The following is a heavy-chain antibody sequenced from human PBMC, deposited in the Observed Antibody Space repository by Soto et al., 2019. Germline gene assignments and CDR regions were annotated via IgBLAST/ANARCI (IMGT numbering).Heavy chain of an antibody. J-gene: IGHJ6*02. Sequence: GASVKVSCKASGGTFSSYAISWVRQAPGQGLEWMGGIIPIFGTANYAQKFQGRVTITADKSTSTAYMELSSLRSEDTAVYYCARGFVDQLRFLEWPRPYYYYGMDVWGQGTTVTVSS. CDR2: IIPIFGTA. CDR1: GGTFSSYA. D-gene: IGHD3-3*01. V-gene: IGHV1-69*06. CDR3: ARGFVDQLRFLEWPRPYYYYGMDV.